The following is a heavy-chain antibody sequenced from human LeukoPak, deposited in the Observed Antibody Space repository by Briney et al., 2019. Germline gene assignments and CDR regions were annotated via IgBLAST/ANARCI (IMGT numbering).Heavy chain of an antibody. Sequence: PSETLSLTCTVSGGSISSSNYYWGWIRQPPGKGLEWIGSIYYSGSTYYNPSLKSRVTISVDTSKNQFSLKLSSVTAADTAVYYCARPTGNSSIAASDYWGQGTLVTVSS. J-gene: IGHJ4*02. V-gene: IGHV4-39*01. CDR3: ARPTGNSSIAASDY. CDR1: GGSISSSNYY. CDR2: IYYSGST. D-gene: IGHD6-6*01.